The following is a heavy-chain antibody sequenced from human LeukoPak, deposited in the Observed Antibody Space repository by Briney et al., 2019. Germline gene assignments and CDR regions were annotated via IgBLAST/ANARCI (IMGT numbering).Heavy chain of an antibody. CDR3: ARARRIAAAGTGGQSYFQH. J-gene: IGHJ1*01. CDR1: GGTFSSYA. V-gene: IGHV1-8*02. Sequence: ASVKVSCKASGGTFSSYAINWVRQATGQGLEWMGWMNPNSGNTGYAQKFQGRVTMTRNTSISTAYMELSSLRSEDTAVYYCARARRIAAAGTGGQSYFQHWGQGTLVTVSS. D-gene: IGHD6-13*01. CDR2: MNPNSGNT.